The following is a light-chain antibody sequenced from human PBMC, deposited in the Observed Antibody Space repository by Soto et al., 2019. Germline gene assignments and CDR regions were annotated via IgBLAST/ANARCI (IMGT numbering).Light chain of an antibody. Sequence: QSALTQPASVSGSPGQSITISCTGTSSDVGGYDHVSWYQQHPGKDPKLIIYDVTVRPSGISRRFSGSKSDNTASLAVSGLQPEDEDDYYCSSYTNKDTLLFGGGTKLPS. CDR2: DVT. V-gene: IGLV2-14*03. CDR1: SSDVGGYDH. CDR3: SSYTNKDTLL. J-gene: IGLJ3*02.